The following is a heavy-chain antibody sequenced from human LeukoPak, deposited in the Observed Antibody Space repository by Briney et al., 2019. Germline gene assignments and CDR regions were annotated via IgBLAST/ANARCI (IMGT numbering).Heavy chain of an antibody. CDR3: ARSDFIAARFDP. Sequence: GGSLRLSCAASGFTFSSYSMNRVRQAPGKGLEWVSSISSSSSYIYYADSVKGRFTISRDNAKNSLYLQMNSLRAEDTAVYYCARSDFIAARFDPWGQGTLVTVSS. D-gene: IGHD6-6*01. J-gene: IGHJ5*02. V-gene: IGHV3-21*01. CDR1: GFTFSSYS. CDR2: ISSSSSYI.